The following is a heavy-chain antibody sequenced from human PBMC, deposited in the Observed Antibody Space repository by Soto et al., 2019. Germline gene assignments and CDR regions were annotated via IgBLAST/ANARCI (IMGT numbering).Heavy chain of an antibody. CDR2: ISAHDGDT. CDR1: GYTFTTYA. Sequence: ASVKVSCKASGYTFTTYAMHWVRQASGQRLEWMGRISAHDGDTKYSQKFQGRVSITIDTSATTAYMELTGLRSEGTGVYLSVRDHVLDWGQGTLVTVSS. J-gene: IGHJ4*02. CDR3: VRDHVLD. V-gene: IGHV1-3*01. D-gene: IGHD3-16*01.